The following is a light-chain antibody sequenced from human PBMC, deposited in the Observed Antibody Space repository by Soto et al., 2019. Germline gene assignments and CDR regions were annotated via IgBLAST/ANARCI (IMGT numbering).Light chain of an antibody. CDR2: AAS. CDR1: QGIRND. CDR3: LQYNTYPWT. Sequence: DIQMTQSPSSLSASVGDRVTITCRASQGIRNDLDWFQQNXXXAPERLIYAASSLQSGVPSRFSGSGSGTEFTLTISSLQAEDFATYYCLQYNTYPWTFGQGTKVEIK. V-gene: IGKV1-17*01. J-gene: IGKJ1*01.